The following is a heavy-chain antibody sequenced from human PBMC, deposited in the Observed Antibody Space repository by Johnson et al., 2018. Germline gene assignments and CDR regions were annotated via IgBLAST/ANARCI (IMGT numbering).Heavy chain of an antibody. Sequence: QVQLQESGGKLVKXGGTLRLSCAASGFTFSHHYMTWIRQAPGKALEWVSYISTTGSIKYYVDSVKGRFTISRDNDKKSLYQQMNSLRVEDTAMYYCATISSPLDYWGQGTLVTVSS. V-gene: IGHV3-11*04. CDR2: ISTTGSIK. CDR3: ATISSPLDY. D-gene: IGHD2-2*01. CDR1: GFTFSHHY. J-gene: IGHJ4*02.